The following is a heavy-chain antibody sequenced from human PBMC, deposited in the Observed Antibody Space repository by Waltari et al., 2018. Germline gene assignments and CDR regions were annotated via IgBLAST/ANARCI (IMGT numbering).Heavy chain of an antibody. J-gene: IGHJ4*02. Sequence: QVQLVESGGGVVQPGRSLRLSCAASGFTFSSYAMHWVRQAPGKGLEWVAVISYDGSNKDYSDSVKGRFTISRDNSKNTLYLQMNSLIAEDTAVYYCARDLFYYDSSGEDYLGQGTLVTVSS. CDR3: ARDLFYYDSSGEDY. V-gene: IGHV3-30*01. D-gene: IGHD3-22*01. CDR2: ISYDGSNK. CDR1: GFTFSSYA.